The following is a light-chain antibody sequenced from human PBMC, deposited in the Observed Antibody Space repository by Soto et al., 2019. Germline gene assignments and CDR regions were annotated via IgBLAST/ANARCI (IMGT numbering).Light chain of an antibody. V-gene: IGLV2-8*01. J-gene: IGLJ2*01. CDR2: DVT. Sequence: QSALTQPPSASGSPGQSVTISCTGTSSDVGGYNFVSWYQQHPGKAPKLMIYDVTERPSGVPDRFSGSKSGNTASLTVSGLQGEDEAHYYCTSYAGSNIPVLFGGGTKLTVL. CDR3: TSYAGSNIPVL. CDR1: SSDVGGYNF.